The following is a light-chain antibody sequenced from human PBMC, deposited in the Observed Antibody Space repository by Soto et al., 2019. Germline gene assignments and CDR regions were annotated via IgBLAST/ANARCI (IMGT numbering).Light chain of an antibody. CDR2: GIS. V-gene: IGKV3-20*01. CDR1: QSVTNSY. Sequence: ESVLTQSPVTLSLSPGERATLSCRASQSVTNSYFAWYQQNPGQAPRLLIYGISNKATGIPDRFSGSGSGTDFTLTISRLEPEEFVVYYCQQYSSLPHTFGQGTKLEVK. CDR3: QQYSSLPHT. J-gene: IGKJ2*01.